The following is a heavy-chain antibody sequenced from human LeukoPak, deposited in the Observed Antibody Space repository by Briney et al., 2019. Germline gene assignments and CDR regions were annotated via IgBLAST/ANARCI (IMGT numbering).Heavy chain of an antibody. CDR2: IYYSGSA. V-gene: IGHV4-59*01. D-gene: IGHD3-10*01. Sequence: SETLSLTCTVSVGSLSSYYWSWIRQPPGKGLEWIGYIYYSGSAKYNPSLKSRVTISVDTSKNQFSLKLRSVTAADTAVYYCARGGSGISNAFDIWGQGTMVTVSS. CDR1: VGSLSSYY. CDR3: ARGGSGISNAFDI. J-gene: IGHJ3*02.